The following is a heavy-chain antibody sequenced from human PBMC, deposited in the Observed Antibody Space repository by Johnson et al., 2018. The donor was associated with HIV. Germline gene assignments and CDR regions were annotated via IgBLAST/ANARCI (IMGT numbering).Heavy chain of an antibody. Sequence: VQLVESGGGLVQPGRSLRLSCAASGFTFDDYAMHWVRQAPVKGLEWVSGISWNSGSIGYADSVKGRFTISRDNAKNSLYLQMNSLRAEDTALYYCAKEKYSSSWLDAFDIWGQGTVVSVSS. CDR2: ISWNSGSI. J-gene: IGHJ3*02. D-gene: IGHD6-13*01. CDR1: GFTFDDYA. V-gene: IGHV3-9*01. CDR3: AKEKYSSSWLDAFDI.